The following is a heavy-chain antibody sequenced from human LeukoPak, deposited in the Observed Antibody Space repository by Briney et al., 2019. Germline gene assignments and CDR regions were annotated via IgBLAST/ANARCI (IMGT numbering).Heavy chain of an antibody. Sequence: SETLSLTCTVSGGSISSYYWSWIRQPAGKGLEWIGRVYTSGSTNYNPSLKSRVTMSVDTSKNQFSLKLSSVTAADAAVYYCARWDIAVAVLDYWGQGTLVTVSS. CDR1: GGSISSYY. CDR3: ARWDIAVAVLDY. V-gene: IGHV4-4*07. CDR2: VYTSGST. D-gene: IGHD6-19*01. J-gene: IGHJ4*02.